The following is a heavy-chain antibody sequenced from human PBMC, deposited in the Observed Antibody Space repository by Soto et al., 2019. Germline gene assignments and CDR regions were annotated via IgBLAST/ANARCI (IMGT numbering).Heavy chain of an antibody. CDR1: GFTFSTYW. Sequence: EVQLLGSGGGLVQPGGSLRLSCVGSGFTFSTYWMNWVRQAPGKGLEWVANINPDGNVGTYVDSVRGRFTTSRDNAKNSLYLQMNSLRADDTAVYFCAGWGGHDYNYWGQGTMVTVSS. D-gene: IGHD4-4*01. CDR3: AGWGGHDYNY. V-gene: IGHV3-7*03. CDR2: INPDGNVG. J-gene: IGHJ4*02.